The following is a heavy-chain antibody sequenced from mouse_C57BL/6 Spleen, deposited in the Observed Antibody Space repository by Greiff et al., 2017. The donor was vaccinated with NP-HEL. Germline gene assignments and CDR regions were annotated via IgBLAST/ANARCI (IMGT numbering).Heavy chain of an antibody. J-gene: IGHJ3*01. CDR1: GYTFTSYW. Sequence: QVQLQQSGAELVKPGASVKLSCKASGYTFTSYWMHWVKQRPGQGLEWIGMIHPNSGSTNYNEKFKSKATLTVDKSSSTAYMQLSSLTSEDSAVYCCARHLTVAWFADWGQGTLVTVSA. D-gene: IGHD4-1*01. V-gene: IGHV1-64*01. CDR2: IHPNSGST. CDR3: ARHLTVAWFAD.